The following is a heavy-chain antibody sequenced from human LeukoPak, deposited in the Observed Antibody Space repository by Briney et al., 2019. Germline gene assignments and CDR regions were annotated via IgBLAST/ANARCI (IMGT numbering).Heavy chain of an antibody. Sequence: PGGSLRLSCAASGFTFNTYWMHWVRQAPGKGLVGVSRIRSDGSSTSYTDSVRGRFTISRDNAKNTLYLQMNSLRAEDTAVYYCAGVLGVRDLAYFDYWGHGTLVTVSS. CDR3: AGVLGVRDLAYFDY. J-gene: IGHJ4*01. CDR2: IRSDGSST. CDR1: GFTFNTYW. V-gene: IGHV3-74*01. D-gene: IGHD3-10*01.